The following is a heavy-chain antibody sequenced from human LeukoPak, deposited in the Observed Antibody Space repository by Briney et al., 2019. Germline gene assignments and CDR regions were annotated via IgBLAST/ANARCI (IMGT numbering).Heavy chain of an antibody. CDR3: ARRSSPTATSGVGFDP. V-gene: IGHV4-34*01. J-gene: IGHJ5*02. CDR1: GGSFSGYY. Sequence: PSETLSLTCAVYGGSFSGYYWSWIRQPPGKGLEWIGEINHSGSTNYNPSLKSRVTISVDTSKNQFSLKRSSVTAADTAVYYCARRSSPTATSGVGFDPWGQGTLVTVSS. D-gene: IGHD2-2*01. CDR2: INHSGST.